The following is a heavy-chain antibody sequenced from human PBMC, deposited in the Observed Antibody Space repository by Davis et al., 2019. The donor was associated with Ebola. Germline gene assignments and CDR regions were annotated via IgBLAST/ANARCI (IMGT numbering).Heavy chain of an antibody. Sequence: PGGSLRLSCAASGFTFSSYGMSWVRQAPGEGLEWVSYISGSSSTVYNADSVKGRFTISRDNAKNSLYLQMNSLRDEDTAVYYCAGKRRDGYNLGAFDIWGQGAMVTVSS. D-gene: IGHD5-24*01. V-gene: IGHV3-48*02. CDR3: AGKRRDGYNLGAFDI. J-gene: IGHJ3*02. CDR2: ISGSSSTV. CDR1: GFTFSSYG.